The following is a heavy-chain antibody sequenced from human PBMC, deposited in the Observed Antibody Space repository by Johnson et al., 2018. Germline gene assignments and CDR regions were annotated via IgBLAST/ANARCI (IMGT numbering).Heavy chain of an antibody. D-gene: IGHD3-22*01. V-gene: IGHV3-30*03. CDR2: ISYDGNHQ. Sequence: QVQLLQSGGGVVQXGRSXRLXCAASGFTFSSYAIHWVRQPPGKGLEWLALISYDGNHQYSADSVKGRCSIPRDNSKNTLYLQMSSLRAEDTAVYFCARDRPDYYESSGSYYPGDYWGQGTQVTVSS. CDR1: GFTFSSYA. J-gene: IGHJ4*02. CDR3: ARDRPDYYESSGSYYPGDY.